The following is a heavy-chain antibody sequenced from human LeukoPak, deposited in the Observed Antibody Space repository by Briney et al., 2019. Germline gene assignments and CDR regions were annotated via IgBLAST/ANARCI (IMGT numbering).Heavy chain of an antibody. CDR2: ISSSGRTM. Sequence: PGGSLRLSCAASGFTFSDYYMRWIRQAPGKGLEWVSYISSSGRTMYYADSVQGRFTISRDNAKNSLYLQMNSLRAEDTAVYYCAKHRRSGYGMDVWGQGTTVTVSS. CDR1: GFTFSDYY. J-gene: IGHJ6*02. V-gene: IGHV3-11*01. D-gene: IGHD1-14*01. CDR3: AKHRRSGYGMDV.